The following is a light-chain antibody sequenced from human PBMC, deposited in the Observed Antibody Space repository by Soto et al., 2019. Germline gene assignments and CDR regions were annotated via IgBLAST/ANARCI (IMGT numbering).Light chain of an antibody. J-gene: IGKJ2*01. V-gene: IGKV3-15*01. Sequence: EIVMTQSPATLSVSPGERATLSCRASQSISSDLAWYQQRPGQPPRLLIYGAYTRATGVPDRFTGSGSGSDFTHTISGRQSEDFAVYYCQRGTNLPLTFGQGTSLEI. CDR2: GAY. CDR3: QRGTNLPLT. CDR1: QSISSD.